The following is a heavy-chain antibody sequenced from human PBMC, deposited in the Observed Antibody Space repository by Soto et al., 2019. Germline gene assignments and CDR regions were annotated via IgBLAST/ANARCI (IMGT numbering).Heavy chain of an antibody. Sequence: SPTLSVTCTVAGGSISSCYWSWIRQPPGKGLEWIGYIYYTGNTNYNPSLKSRVTISVDTSKNQFSLKLTSLTAAATAVYYRARARTSSAVDFDYWGQGSLAT. J-gene: IGHJ4*02. CDR3: ARARTSSAVDFDY. V-gene: IGHV4-59*01. CDR1: GGSISSCY. D-gene: IGHD6-19*01. CDR2: IYYTGNT.